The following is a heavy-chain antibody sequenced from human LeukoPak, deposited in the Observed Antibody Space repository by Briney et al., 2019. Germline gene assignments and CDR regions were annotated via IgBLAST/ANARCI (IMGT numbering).Heavy chain of an antibody. J-gene: IGHJ4*02. CDR3: ATVEMVRGVFDY. V-gene: IGHV1-24*01. D-gene: IGHD3-10*01. Sequence: ASVKVSCKVSGYTLTELSMHWVRQAPGKGLEWMGGFDPEDGETIYAQKFQGRVTMTEDTSTDTAYMELSSVRSEDTAVYYCATVEMVRGVFDYWGQGTLVTVSS. CDR2: FDPEDGET. CDR1: GYTLTELS.